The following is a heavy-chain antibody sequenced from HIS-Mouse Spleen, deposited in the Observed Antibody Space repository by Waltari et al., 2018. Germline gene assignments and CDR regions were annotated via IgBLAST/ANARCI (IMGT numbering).Heavy chain of an antibody. V-gene: IGHV1-2*02. CDR3: ARDSIAVMDV. J-gene: IGHJ6*02. D-gene: IGHD6-19*01. CDR1: GYTFPGDY. CDR2: INPNSGGT. Sequence: QVQLVQSRAEVKKPGASVTVPCQASGYTFPGDYMHWVRPAPGQGLEWMGWINPNSGGTNYAQKFQGRVTMTRDTSISTAYMELSRLRSDDTAVYYCARDSIAVMDVWGQGTTVTVSS.